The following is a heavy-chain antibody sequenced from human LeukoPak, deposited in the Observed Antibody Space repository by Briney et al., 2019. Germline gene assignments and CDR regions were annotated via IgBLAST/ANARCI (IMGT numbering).Heavy chain of an antibody. CDR2: INANSGGT. J-gene: IGHJ3*02. V-gene: IGHV1-2*02. CDR1: GHTFTGYY. D-gene: IGHD3-22*01. CDR3: ASKWVTYYYNSSYYHYPTDVFDI. Sequence: ASVKVSCKASGHTFTGYYMHWVRQAPGQGLEWMGWINANSGGTNYAQKLQGRVTMTGDTSISTAYMELSRLRSDDTAVYYCASKWVTYYYNSSYYHYPTDVFDIWGQGTMVTVSS.